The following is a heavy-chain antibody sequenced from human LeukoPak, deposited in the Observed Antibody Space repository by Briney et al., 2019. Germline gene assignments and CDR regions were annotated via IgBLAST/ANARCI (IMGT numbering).Heavy chain of an antibody. V-gene: IGHV3-15*01. CDR1: GFTFSNAW. D-gene: IGHD3-10*01. J-gene: IGHJ4*02. Sequence: GGSLRLSCAASGFTFSNAWMSWVRQGPGEGLEWVGRIKSKTDGGTTDYAAPVKGRFTISRDDSKNTLYLQMNSLKTEDTAVYYCTTQRSRITMVRGVIRSDHWGQGTLVTASS. CDR2: IKSKTDGGTT. CDR3: TTQRSRITMVRGVIRSDH.